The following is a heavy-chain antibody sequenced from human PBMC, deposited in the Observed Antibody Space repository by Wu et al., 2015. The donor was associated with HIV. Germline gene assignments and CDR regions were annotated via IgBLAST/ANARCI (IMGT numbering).Heavy chain of an antibody. J-gene: IGHJ6*02. CDR2: INPNSGGT. D-gene: IGHD3-10*01. CDR1: GYTFTGYY. V-gene: IGHV1-2*02. CDR3: ARDLYYGSGSYLGYYGMDV. Sequence: VQLVQSGAEVKKPGASVKVSCKASGYTFTGYYMHWVRQAPGQGLEWMGWINPNSGGTNYAQKFQGRVTMTRDTSTSTAYMELSRLRSDDTAVYYCARDLYYGSGSYLGYYGMDVWGQGTTVTVSS.